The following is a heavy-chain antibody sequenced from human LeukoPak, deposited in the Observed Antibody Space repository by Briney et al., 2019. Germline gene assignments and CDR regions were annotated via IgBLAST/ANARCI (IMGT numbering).Heavy chain of an antibody. Sequence: GASLKISCQGSGYRFTSYWIAWVRQMPGKGLEWMGIIYPGDSDTTYSPSFQGQVTISADKSVSTAYLQWSSLKASDTAMYYCAGSHDSGDYGLDYWGQGTLVTVSS. CDR3: AGSHDSGDYGLDY. D-gene: IGHD4-17*01. V-gene: IGHV5-51*01. CDR2: IYPGDSDT. CDR1: GYRFTSYW. J-gene: IGHJ4*02.